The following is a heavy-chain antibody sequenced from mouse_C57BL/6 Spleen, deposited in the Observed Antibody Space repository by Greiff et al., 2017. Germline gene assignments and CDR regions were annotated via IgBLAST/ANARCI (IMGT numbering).Heavy chain of an antibody. CDR3: ARSPASTTVVAAYDD. CDR1: GYTFTSYW. D-gene: IGHD1-1*01. CDR2: IYPGNSDT. Sequence: EVMLVESGTVLVRPGASVKMSCKTSGYTFTSYWMHWVKQRPGQGLEWIGAIYPGNSDTSYNQKFKGKAKLTAVTSASTAYMKLSSLTNEDSAVYYCARSPASTTVVAAYDDWGQGTTVTVAS. V-gene: IGHV1-5*01. J-gene: IGHJ2*01.